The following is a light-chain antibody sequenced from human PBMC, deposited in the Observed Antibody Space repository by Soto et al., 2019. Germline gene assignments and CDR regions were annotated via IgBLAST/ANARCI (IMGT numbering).Light chain of an antibody. CDR1: QIIYNW. Sequence: DIQMTQSPSTLSASVGDSVTITCRASQIIYNWLAWYQQKPGKAPKLLISGASTLEGGVPSRFSGSGSGTDFTLTISGLQPEDLATYYCQQANSFPWTFGQGTKVDI. CDR3: QQANSFPWT. V-gene: IGKV1-5*01. J-gene: IGKJ1*01. CDR2: GAS.